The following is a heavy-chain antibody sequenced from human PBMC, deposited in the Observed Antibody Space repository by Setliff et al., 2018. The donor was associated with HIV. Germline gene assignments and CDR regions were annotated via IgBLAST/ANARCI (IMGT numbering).Heavy chain of an antibody. D-gene: IGHD1-1*01. CDR3: ANRLRGYNKWYYFDY. CDR1: GFTFNSYA. J-gene: IGHJ4*02. Sequence: LRLSCAASGFTFNSYAMSWVRQAPGKGLEWVATMSGSTGDTYYADSVKGRFTISRDNSKNTLSLQMNSLGAEDTAIYYCANRLRGYNKWYYFDYWGQGTLVTVSS. V-gene: IGHV3-23*01. CDR2: MSGSTGDT.